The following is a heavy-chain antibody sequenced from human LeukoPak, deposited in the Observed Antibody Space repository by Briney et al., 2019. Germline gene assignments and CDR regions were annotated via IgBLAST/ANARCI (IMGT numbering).Heavy chain of an antibody. J-gene: IGHJ4*02. CDR2: ISSSSSYI. CDR1: GFTFSSY. V-gene: IGHV3-21*06. CDR3: ARDHGSDFDY. Sequence: GGSLRLSCAASGFTFSSYMNWVRQAPGKGLEWVSSISSSSSYIYYADSVKGRFTISRDNAKNSLFLQMDSLRAEDTAVYYCARDHGSDFDYWGQGILVTVSS.